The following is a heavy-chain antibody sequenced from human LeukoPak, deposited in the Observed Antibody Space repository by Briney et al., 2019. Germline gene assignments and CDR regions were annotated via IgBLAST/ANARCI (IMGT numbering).Heavy chain of an antibody. CDR3: ARMRGAYAYAFDI. J-gene: IGHJ3*02. CDR2: INPSGGST. V-gene: IGHV1-46*01. CDR1: GYTFTSYY. Sequence: ASVKVSCKASGYTFTSYYMHWVRQAPGQGLEWMGIINPSGGSTSYAQKFQGRVTMTRDTSTSTVYMELSSLRSEDTAVYYSARMRGAYAYAFDIWGQGTMVTVSS. D-gene: IGHD5-12*01.